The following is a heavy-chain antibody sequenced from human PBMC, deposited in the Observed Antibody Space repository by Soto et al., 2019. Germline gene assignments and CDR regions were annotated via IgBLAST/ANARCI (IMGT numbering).Heavy chain of an antibody. CDR3: AREDTAMVDNSYFYYGMDV. V-gene: IGHV3-21*06. CDR2: ISDGDTFI. J-gene: IGHJ6*02. Sequence: PGGSLRLSCSASGFIFSDYTINWLRQAPGKWLEWVSSISDGDTFIYYADSLRGRFTISRDSAKNSVFLQMHSLRAEDSGVYFCAREDTAMVDNSYFYYGMDVWGQGXTVTVYS. D-gene: IGHD5-18*01. CDR1: GFIFSDYT.